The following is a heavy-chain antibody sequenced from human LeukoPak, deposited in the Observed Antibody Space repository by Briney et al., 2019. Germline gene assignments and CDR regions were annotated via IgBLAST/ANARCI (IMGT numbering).Heavy chain of an antibody. CDR2: IYYSGST. J-gene: IGHJ5*02. V-gene: IGHV4-59*01. Sequence: SETLPLTCTVSGGSISSYYWSWIRQPPGKGLEWIGYIYYSGSTNYNPSLKSRVTISVDTSKNQFSLKLSSVTAADTAVYYCARDLHSSGWYWFDPWGQGTLVTVSS. D-gene: IGHD6-19*01. CDR1: GGSISSYY. CDR3: ARDLHSSGWYWFDP.